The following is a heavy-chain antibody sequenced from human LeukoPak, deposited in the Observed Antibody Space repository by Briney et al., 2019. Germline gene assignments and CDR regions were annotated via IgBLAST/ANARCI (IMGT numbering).Heavy chain of an antibody. CDR3: ANLDWELLPPYYYMDV. V-gene: IGHV3-30*02. Sequence: PGGSLRLPCAASGFTFSSYGMHWVRQAPGKGLEWVAFIRYDGSNKYYADSVKGRFTISRDNSKNTLYLQMNSLRAEDTAVYYCANLDWELLPPYYYMDVWGKGTTVTVSS. CDR1: GFTFSSYG. D-gene: IGHD1-26*01. J-gene: IGHJ6*03. CDR2: IRYDGSNK.